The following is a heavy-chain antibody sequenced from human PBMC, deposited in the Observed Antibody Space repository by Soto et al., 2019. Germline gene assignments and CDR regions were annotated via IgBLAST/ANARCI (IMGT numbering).Heavy chain of an antibody. V-gene: IGHV4-61*05. D-gene: IGHD3-16*01. J-gene: IGHJ4*02. CDR2: IYYSGST. Sequence: SETLSLTCTVSGGSISSSSYYWGWERQPPGKGLEWIGYIYYSGSTNYNPSLKSRVTISVDTSKNQFSLKLSSVTAADTAVYYCARRYGGNFDYWGQRTLVTVSS. CDR1: GGSISSSSYY. CDR3: ARRYGGNFDY.